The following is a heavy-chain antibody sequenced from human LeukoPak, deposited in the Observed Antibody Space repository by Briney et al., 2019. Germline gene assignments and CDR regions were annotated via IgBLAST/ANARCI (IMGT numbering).Heavy chain of an antibody. V-gene: IGHV1-69*13. J-gene: IGHJ4*02. CDR2: IIPIFGTA. D-gene: IGHD6-19*01. Sequence: GASVKVSCKASGGTFSSYAISWVRQAPGQGLEWMGGIIPIFGTANYAQKFQGRVTITADESTSTAYMELSSLRAEDTAVYYCAKDLNHRYSSGWYSYFDYWGQGTLVTVSS. CDR1: GGTFSSYA. CDR3: AKDLNHRYSSGWYSYFDY.